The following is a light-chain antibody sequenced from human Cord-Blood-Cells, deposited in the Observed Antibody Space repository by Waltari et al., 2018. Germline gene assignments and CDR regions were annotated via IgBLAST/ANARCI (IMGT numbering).Light chain of an antibody. V-gene: IGKV1-39*01. Sequence: DIQMTHSPPSLSASVGDKVTITCRASQSLSSYLNWYQQKPGKAPQLLIYAASSLQSGVPPRFSGSGSGTDFTLTISSLQPEDFATYYCQQSYSTPRTFGQGTTVEIK. CDR1: QSLSSY. J-gene: IGKJ1*01. CDR3: QQSYSTPRT. CDR2: AAS.